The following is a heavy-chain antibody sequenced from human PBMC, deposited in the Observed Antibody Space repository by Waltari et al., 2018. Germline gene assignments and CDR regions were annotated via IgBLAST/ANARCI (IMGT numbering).Heavy chain of an antibody. J-gene: IGHJ5*02. CDR3: ARHYSNYDGGFDP. CDR1: GGSISSYY. D-gene: IGHD4-4*01. V-gene: IGHV4-59*08. Sequence: QVQLQESGPGLVKPSETLSLTCTVPGGSISSYYWSWIRQPPGKGLEWIGYIYYSGSTNYNPSLKSRVTKSVDTSKNQFSLKLSSVTAADTAVYYCARHYSNYDGGFDPWGQGTLVTVSS. CDR2: IYYSGST.